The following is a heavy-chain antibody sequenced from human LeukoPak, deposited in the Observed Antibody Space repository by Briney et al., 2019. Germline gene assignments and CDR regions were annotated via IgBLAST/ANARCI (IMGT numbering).Heavy chain of an antibody. CDR3: ARFSRITWGDWGDAFDI. Sequence: SETLALTCSVYGGSFSDYFWSWIRQSPGKGLEWIGEIDDGGNTNYNPSLMSRVIVSMEKSKKQFSLVMRSVAAADTAVYYCARFSRITWGDWGDAFDIWGQGTTVIVSS. CDR2: IDDGGNT. CDR1: GGSFSDYF. V-gene: IGHV4-34*01. J-gene: IGHJ3*02. D-gene: IGHD2-21*02.